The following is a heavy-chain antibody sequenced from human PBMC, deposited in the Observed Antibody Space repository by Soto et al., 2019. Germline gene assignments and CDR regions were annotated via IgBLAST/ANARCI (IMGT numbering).Heavy chain of an antibody. Sequence: QVQLVESGGGVIQPGRSLRLSCAASGFTFSDYAMHWVRRAPGKGLEWVAVISYDGNNQYHADSVKGRLTISRDSSKNTLYLQMNNLRPEDTALYYCARGLSGNSGWYYAFDMWGQGTMVIVSS. CDR2: ISYDGNNQ. D-gene: IGHD6-19*01. J-gene: IGHJ3*02. CDR3: ARGLSGNSGWYYAFDM. CDR1: GFTFSDYA. V-gene: IGHV3-30-3*01.